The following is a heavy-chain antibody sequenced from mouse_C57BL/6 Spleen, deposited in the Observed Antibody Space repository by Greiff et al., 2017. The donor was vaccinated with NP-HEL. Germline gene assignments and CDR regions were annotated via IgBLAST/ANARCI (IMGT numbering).Heavy chain of an antibody. CDR3: TTFNQGYLDY. V-gene: IGHV14-4*01. J-gene: IGHJ2*01. Sequence: VQLQQSGAELVRPGASVKLSCTASGFNIKDDYMHWVKQRPEQGLEWIGWIDPENGDTEYASKFQGKATITADTSSNTAYLQLSSLTSEDTAVYYCTTFNQGYLDYWGQGTTLTVSS. CDR2: IDPENGDT. CDR1: GFNIKDDY.